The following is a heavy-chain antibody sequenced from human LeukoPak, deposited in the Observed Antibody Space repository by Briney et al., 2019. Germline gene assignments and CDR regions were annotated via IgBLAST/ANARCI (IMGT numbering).Heavy chain of an antibody. Sequence: GASVKVSCKTSGHPFTTWEINWVRQAAGQGLEWMGWVHPNSGNTAYAQKFQGRVTMTRDTSISTAYMELSGLRSDDTAVYFCARGPRNDPWGQGTLVTVSS. CDR1: GHPFTTWE. CDR3: ARGPRNDP. CDR2: VHPNSGNT. J-gene: IGHJ5*02. V-gene: IGHV1-8*01. D-gene: IGHD1-14*01.